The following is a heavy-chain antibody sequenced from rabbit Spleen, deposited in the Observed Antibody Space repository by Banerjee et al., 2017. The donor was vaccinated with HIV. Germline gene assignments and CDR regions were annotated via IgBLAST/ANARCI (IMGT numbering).Heavy chain of an antibody. V-gene: IGHV1S7*01. CDR1: GFDLTTYY. J-gene: IGHJ4*01. Sequence: QLKETGGGLVQPGGSLTLSCKASGFDLTTYYMNWVRQAPGKGLEWIGSIYGDKGSTYYASWVNGRFSISRENTQNTVSLQLNSLTAADTATYFCVRDKASTSGDYGPWYFDLWGPGTLVTVS. D-gene: IGHD1-1*01. CDR3: VRDKASTSGDYGPWYFDL. CDR2: IYGDKGST.